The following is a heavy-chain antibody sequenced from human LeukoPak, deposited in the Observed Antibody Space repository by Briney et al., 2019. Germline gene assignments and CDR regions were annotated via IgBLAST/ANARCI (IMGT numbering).Heavy chain of an antibody. CDR1: GFTFSSYA. Sequence: GGSLRLSCAASGFTFSSYAMSWVRQAPGKGLEWVSSISSSSSYIYYADSVKGRFTISRDNAKNSLYLQMNSLRAEDTAVYYCARDFPYYDSSGTFDYWGRGTLVTVSS. D-gene: IGHD3-22*01. V-gene: IGHV3-21*01. CDR3: ARDFPYYDSSGTFDY. CDR2: ISSSSSYI. J-gene: IGHJ4*02.